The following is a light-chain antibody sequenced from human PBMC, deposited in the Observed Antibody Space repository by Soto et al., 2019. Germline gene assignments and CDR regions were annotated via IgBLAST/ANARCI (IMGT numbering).Light chain of an antibody. V-gene: IGKV1-39*01. Sequence: DIQMTQSPSSLSASVGDRLTVTCRASQYISTYLNWYQQKPGKAPQLLISAASNLQSGVPSRFSGSGSGREFTLTISSLQPEDFAAYYCQQSYSTPITFGPGTKVDI. CDR3: QQSYSTPIT. CDR1: QYISTY. J-gene: IGKJ3*01. CDR2: AAS.